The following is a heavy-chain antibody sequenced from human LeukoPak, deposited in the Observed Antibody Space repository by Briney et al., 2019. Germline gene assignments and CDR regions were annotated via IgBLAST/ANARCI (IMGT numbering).Heavy chain of an antibody. V-gene: IGHV4-39*01. CDR2: IYYSGST. Sequence: SETLSLTCTVSGGSINSTSYYWGWIRQPPGKGLAWIGNIYYSGSTYYNPSLKSRVTISVDTSKNQFSLKLSSVTAADTAVYYCAMFQTYYGGFSWFDPWGQGTLVTVSS. J-gene: IGHJ5*02. CDR1: GGSINSTSYY. D-gene: IGHD3-16*01. CDR3: AMFQTYYGGFSWFDP.